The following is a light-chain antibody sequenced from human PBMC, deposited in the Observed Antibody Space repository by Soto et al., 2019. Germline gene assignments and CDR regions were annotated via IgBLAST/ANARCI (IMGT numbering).Light chain of an antibody. J-gene: IGLJ7*01. CDR2: RYN. CDR1: SSNIGSNT. V-gene: IGLV1-44*01. CDR3: AAWVDSLNGAV. Sequence: QSVLTQPPSASGTPGQRFTISCSGSSSNIGSNTVNWYQQLPGTDPTLLIYRYNQRPPGVPDRCSGSKYGPSASLAISGRQSAEEADDYCAAWVDSLNGAVFGGGTQLTVL.